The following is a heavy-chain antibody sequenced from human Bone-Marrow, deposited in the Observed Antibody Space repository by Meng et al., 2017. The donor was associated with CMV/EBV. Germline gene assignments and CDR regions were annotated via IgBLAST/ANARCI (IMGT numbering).Heavy chain of an antibody. V-gene: IGHV4-39*01. CDR3: ASLPKDRITMAGFAY. J-gene: IGHJ4*02. CDR2: IYYSGST. CDR1: GGSISSNSYY. D-gene: IGHD3-10*01. Sequence: SETLSLTCTVSGGSISSNSYYWGWIRQPPGKGLEWIGSIYYSGSTYYNPSLKSRVTISVDTSKNQFSLKLSSVTAADTAVYYCASLPKDRITMAGFAYWGQGPLVPVDS.